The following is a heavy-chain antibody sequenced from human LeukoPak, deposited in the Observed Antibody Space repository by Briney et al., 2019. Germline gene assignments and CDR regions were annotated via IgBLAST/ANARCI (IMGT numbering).Heavy chain of an antibody. Sequence: SVKVSCKASGGTFSSHAIAWVRQAPGQGPEWMGGIIPISGTADYAQKFQGRATITTDQSTSTAYMELSSLTSDDTAVYYCARGLQYQLLKALRYYYMDVWGEGTTVTVSS. D-gene: IGHD2-2*01. J-gene: IGHJ6*03. CDR3: ARGLQYQLLKALRYYYMDV. V-gene: IGHV1-69*05. CDR1: GGTFSSHA. CDR2: IIPISGTA.